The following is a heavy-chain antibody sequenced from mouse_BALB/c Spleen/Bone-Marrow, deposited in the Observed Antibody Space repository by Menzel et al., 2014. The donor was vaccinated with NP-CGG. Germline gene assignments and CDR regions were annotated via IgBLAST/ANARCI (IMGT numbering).Heavy chain of an antibody. Sequence: VQLQQSGPELVKPGASMKISCKASGYSFTGYTMNWVKQSHGKNLEWIGLINPYDGGTSYNQKFKGKATLTVDESSSTAYMEFLSLTSEDSAVYYCAREGGYDGYYPLAYWGQGTLVAVSA. CDR2: INPYDGGT. D-gene: IGHD2-3*01. CDR3: AREGGYDGYYPLAY. J-gene: IGHJ3*01. CDR1: GYSFTGYT. V-gene: IGHV1-18*01.